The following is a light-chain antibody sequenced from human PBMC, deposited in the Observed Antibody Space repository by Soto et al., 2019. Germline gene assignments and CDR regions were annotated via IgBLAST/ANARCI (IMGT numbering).Light chain of an antibody. CDR2: GAS. CDR1: QSVSTN. J-gene: IGKJ1*01. Sequence: EIVMTQSPATLSVSPGERATLSCRASQSVSTNLAWYQQKPGLAPRLLIYGASTRATGIPARFSGSGSGTEFSLTINSLQSEDFAVYYCHHYKNWWAFGQGTKVEIK. CDR3: HHYKNWWA. V-gene: IGKV3-15*01.